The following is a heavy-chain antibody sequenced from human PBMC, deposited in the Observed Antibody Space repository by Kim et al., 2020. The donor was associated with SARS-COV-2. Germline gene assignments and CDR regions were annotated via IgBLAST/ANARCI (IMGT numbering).Heavy chain of an antibody. J-gene: IGHJ2*01. CDR2: ISGSGVRT. D-gene: IGHD3-22*01. CDR3: AKDVFSDSSGYYHWYFDL. V-gene: IGHV3-23*01. Sequence: GGSLRLSCAASGFTFSSYAMSWVRQAPGKGLEWVSGISGSGVRTNYADSVKGRFTISRDTSKNTVYLQMKSLRAEDTAVYYCAKDVFSDSSGYYHWYFDLWGRGTLVTVSS. CDR1: GFTFSSYA.